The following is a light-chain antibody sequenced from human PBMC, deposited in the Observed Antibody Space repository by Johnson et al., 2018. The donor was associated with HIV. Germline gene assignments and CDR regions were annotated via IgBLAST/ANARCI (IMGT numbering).Light chain of an antibody. J-gene: IGLJ1*01. Sequence: QSVLTQPPSVSAAPGQKVTISCSGSSSNIGNNYVSWYQQLPGTAPKLLIYENNKRPSVIPDRFSGSKSGTSATLGITGLQTGVEADYYCGTWDSSRRGVFGTETKVTVL. CDR3: GTWDSSRRGV. CDR1: SSNIGNNY. CDR2: ENN. V-gene: IGLV1-51*02.